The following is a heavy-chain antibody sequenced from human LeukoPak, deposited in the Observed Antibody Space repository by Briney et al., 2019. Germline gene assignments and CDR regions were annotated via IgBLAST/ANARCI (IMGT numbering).Heavy chain of an antibody. CDR1: GFTVSSNY. V-gene: IGHV3-53*05. CDR3: AKDSAPYYYGSGSYSVY. J-gene: IGHJ4*02. CDR2: IYSGGST. D-gene: IGHD3-10*01. Sequence: GGSLRLSCAASGFTVSSNYMSWVRQAPGKGLEWVSVIYSGGSTYYADSVKGRFTISRDNSKNTLYLQMNSLRAEDTAVYYCAKDSAPYYYGSGSYSVYWGQGTLVTVSS.